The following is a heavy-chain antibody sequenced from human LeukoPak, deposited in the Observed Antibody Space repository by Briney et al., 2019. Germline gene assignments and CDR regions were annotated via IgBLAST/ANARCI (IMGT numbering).Heavy chain of an antibody. V-gene: IGHV6-1*01. CDR3: AREFSDAFDI. J-gene: IGHJ3*02. CDR2: TYYRSKWYS. Sequence: SQTLSLTCAISGDSVFSNSAAWTWIGQSPSRGLEWLGRTYYRSKWYSDYAVSVKSRITINPDTSKNQFSLQLNSVTPGDTAVYYCAREFSDAFDIWGQGTMVTVSS. CDR1: GDSVFSNSAA.